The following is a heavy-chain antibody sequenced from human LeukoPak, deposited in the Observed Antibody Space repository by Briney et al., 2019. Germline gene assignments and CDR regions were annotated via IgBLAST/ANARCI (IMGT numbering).Heavy chain of an antibody. J-gene: IGHJ1*01. D-gene: IGHD6-19*01. V-gene: IGHV4-4*02. Sequence: PSETLSLTCAVSGGSISSSNWWSWVRQPPGKGLEWIGEIYHSGSTNYNPSLKSRVTISVDKSKNQFSLKLSSVTAADTAVYYCARGMGQWPYPEHFQHWGQGTLVTVSS. CDR1: GGSISSSNW. CDR2: IYHSGST. CDR3: ARGMGQWPYPEHFQH.